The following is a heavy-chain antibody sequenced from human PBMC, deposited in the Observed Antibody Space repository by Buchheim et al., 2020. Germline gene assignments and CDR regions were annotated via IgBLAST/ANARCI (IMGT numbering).Heavy chain of an antibody. CDR2: IKGDESET. J-gene: IGHJ4*02. CDR1: GFIFSSYW. CDR3: ARDVRGSLDY. D-gene: IGHD3-10*01. Sequence: EVQLVESGGGLVQPEESVRLSCAVSGFIFSSYWMAWVRQAPGKGPEWVANIKGDESETFYADSVKGRFTISRDNAKNSLHLQMNFLRAEDTAVYYCARDVRGSLDYWGQGTL. V-gene: IGHV3-7*01.